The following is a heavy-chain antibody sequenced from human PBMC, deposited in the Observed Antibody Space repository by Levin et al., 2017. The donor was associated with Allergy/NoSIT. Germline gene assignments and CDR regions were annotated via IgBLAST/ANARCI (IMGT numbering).Heavy chain of an antibody. CDR3: ARDGGLLWFGDHGLGFDY. Sequence: ASVKVSCKASGYTFTGYYMHWVRQAPGQGLEWMGWINPNSGGTNYAQKFQGRVTMTRDTSISTAYMELSRLRSDDTAVYYCARDGGLLWFGDHGLGFDYWGQGTLVTVSS. D-gene: IGHD3-10*01. V-gene: IGHV1-2*02. CDR1: GYTFTGYY. CDR2: INPNSGGT. J-gene: IGHJ4*02.